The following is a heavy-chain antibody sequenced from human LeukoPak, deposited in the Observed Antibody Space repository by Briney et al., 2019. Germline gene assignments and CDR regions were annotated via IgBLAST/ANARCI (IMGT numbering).Heavy chain of an antibody. J-gene: IGHJ4*02. CDR1: GYTFTSYY. V-gene: IGHV1-46*01. CDR2: INPSGGST. Sequence: ASVKVSCKASGYTFTSYYMHWVRQAPGQGLEWMGIINPSGGSTSYAQKLQGRVTMTRDTSTSTVYMELSSLRSEDTAVYYCARKYSVYDSSGHYGYWRKGTLHPVSS. D-gene: IGHD3-22*01. CDR3: ARKYSVYDSSGHYGY.